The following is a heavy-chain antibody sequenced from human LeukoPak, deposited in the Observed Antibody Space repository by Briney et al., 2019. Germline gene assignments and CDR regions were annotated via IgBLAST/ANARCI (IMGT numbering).Heavy chain of an antibody. Sequence: PSETLSLTCTVSGGSISSYYWSWIRQPPGKGLEWIGYIYYSGSTNYNPSLKSRVTMSVDTSKNQFSLKLSSVTAADTAVYYCARSPIAAAGPEGAFDIWGQGTMVTVSS. CDR3: ARSPIAAAGPEGAFDI. J-gene: IGHJ3*02. D-gene: IGHD6-13*01. CDR2: IYYSGST. CDR1: GGSISSYY. V-gene: IGHV4-59*12.